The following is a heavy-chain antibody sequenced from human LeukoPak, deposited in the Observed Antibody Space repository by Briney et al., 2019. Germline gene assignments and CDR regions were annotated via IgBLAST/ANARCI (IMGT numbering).Heavy chain of an antibody. CDR1: GGSFSGYS. D-gene: IGHD3-10*01. CDR2: INHSGST. V-gene: IGHV4-34*01. Sequence: SETLSLTCAVYGGSFSGYSWSWIRQPPGKGLEWIGEINHSGSTNYNPSLKSRVTISVDTSKNQFSLKLRSVTAADTAVYYCARGMVRGVITSGYWGQGTLVTVSS. J-gene: IGHJ4*02. CDR3: ARGMVRGVITSGY.